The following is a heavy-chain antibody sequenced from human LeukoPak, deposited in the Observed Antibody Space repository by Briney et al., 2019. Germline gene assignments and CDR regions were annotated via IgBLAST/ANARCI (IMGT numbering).Heavy chain of an antibody. V-gene: IGHV4-34*01. CDR3: ARGRDYYGSGSVLDY. CDR1: GGSFSGYY. Sequence: SETLSLTCAVYGGSFSGYYWSWIRQPPGKGLEWIGEINHSGSTNYNPSLKSRVTISVGTSKNQFSLKLSSVTAADTAVYYCARGRDYYGSGSVLDYWGQGTLATVSS. CDR2: INHSGST. D-gene: IGHD3-10*01. J-gene: IGHJ4*02.